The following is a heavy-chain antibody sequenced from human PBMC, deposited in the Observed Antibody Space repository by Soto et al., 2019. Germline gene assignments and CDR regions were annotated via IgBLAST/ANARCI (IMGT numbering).Heavy chain of an antibody. Sequence: PSEPLSSTGTVSGGSISSSSYYWGWIRQPPGKGLEWIGSIYYSGGTYYNPSLKSRVTISVDTSKNQFSLKLSSVTAADTAVYYSARHTLVISISDHWGPATLLT. D-gene: IGHD2-21*01. J-gene: IGHJ4*02. CDR1: GGSISSSSYY. CDR3: ARHTLVISISDH. V-gene: IGHV4-39*01. CDR2: IYYSGGT.